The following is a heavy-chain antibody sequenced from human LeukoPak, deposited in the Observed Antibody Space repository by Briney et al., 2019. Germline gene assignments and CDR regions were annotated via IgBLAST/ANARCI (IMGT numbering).Heavy chain of an antibody. V-gene: IGHV3-33*01. CDR3: ARATVTRWFDP. CDR2: IWYDGTNK. D-gene: IGHD4-17*01. CDR1: GFALSSFG. J-gene: IGHJ5*02. Sequence: PGGSLRLSCAASGFALSSFGMHSVRQAPGKGLEWGAVIWYDGTNKYYADSVKGRFTISRDNSKNTLYLQMNSLRAEDTAVYYCARATVTRWFDPWGQGTLVTVSS.